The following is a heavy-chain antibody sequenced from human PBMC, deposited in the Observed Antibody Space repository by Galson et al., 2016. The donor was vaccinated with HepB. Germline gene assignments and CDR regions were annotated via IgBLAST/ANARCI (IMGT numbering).Heavy chain of an antibody. CDR3: AKVGHAFWNPYFAHAYYFDY. V-gene: IGHV3-23*01. CDR2: IYGSGGST. J-gene: IGHJ4*02. D-gene: IGHD3-3*01. Sequence: SLRLSCATSGFTFSNYAMSWVRQAPGKGLEWVSTIYGSGGSTFHADSVKGRFTISRDNSKHTLYLQMSSLKAEDTALYYCAKVGHAFWNPYFAHAYYFDYWGQGNLVTVSS. CDR1: GFTFSNYA.